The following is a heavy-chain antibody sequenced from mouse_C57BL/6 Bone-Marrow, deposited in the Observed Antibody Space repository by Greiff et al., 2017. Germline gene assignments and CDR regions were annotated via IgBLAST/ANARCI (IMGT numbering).Heavy chain of an antibody. Sequence: QVQLQQSGAELARPGASVKLSCKASGYTFTSYGISWVQQRTGQGPEWIGEIYPRSGNTYYNEKFKGQVTLTADKSSSTAYMEMSSLTSEDTAVYYCARGIYNDYDEGFDYWGQGTLVTVSA. CDR1: GYTFTSYG. D-gene: IGHD2-4*01. CDR3: ARGIYNDYDEGFDY. V-gene: IGHV1-81*01. J-gene: IGHJ3*01. CDR2: IYPRSGNT.